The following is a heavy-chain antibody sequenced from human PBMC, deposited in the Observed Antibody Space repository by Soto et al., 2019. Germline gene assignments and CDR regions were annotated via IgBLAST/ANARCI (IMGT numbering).Heavy chain of an antibody. J-gene: IGHJ4*02. CDR2: IIPIFGTA. V-gene: IGHV1-69*13. Sequence: SVKVSCKASGGTFSSYAISWVRQAPGQGLEWMGGIIPIFGTANYAQKFQGRVTITADESTSTAYMELSSLRSEDTAAYYCARGPGAYCGGDCYSSDYWGQGTLVTVSS. CDR3: ARGPGAYCGGDCYSSDY. CDR1: GGTFSSYA. D-gene: IGHD2-21*02.